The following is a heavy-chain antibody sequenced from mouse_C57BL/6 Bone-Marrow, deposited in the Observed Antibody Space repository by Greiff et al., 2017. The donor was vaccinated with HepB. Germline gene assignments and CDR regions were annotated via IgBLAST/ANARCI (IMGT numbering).Heavy chain of an antibody. Sequence: QVQLQQPGAELVKPGASVKMSCKASGYTFTSYWITWVKQRPGQGLEWIGDIYPGSGSTNYNEKFKSKATLTVDTSSSTAYMQLSSLTSEDSAVYYCARRGFHYYGSSPFDYWGQGTTLTVSS. CDR3: ARRGFHYYGSSPFDY. CDR2: IYPGSGST. D-gene: IGHD1-1*01. V-gene: IGHV1-55*01. CDR1: GYTFTSYW. J-gene: IGHJ2*01.